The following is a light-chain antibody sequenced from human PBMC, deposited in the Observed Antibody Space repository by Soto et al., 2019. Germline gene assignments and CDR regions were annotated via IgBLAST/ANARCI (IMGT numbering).Light chain of an antibody. V-gene: IGKV1-39*01. CDR3: QQSFSAPLT. J-gene: IGKJ4*01. CDR1: QSISNS. CDR2: AAS. Sequence: DIQLTQSPSSLSASVGDSVSITCRASQSISNSLNWYQQRPGKAPRLLIYAASNLHSGVPSRFSGSGSGSDFTLSIGSLQREDFATYYCQQSFSAPLTFGGGTKVDIK.